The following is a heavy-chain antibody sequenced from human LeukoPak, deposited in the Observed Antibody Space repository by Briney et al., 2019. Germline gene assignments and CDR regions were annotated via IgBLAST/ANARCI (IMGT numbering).Heavy chain of an antibody. CDR3: ATTSEWRMVVFDI. Sequence: GASVKVSCKASGGTFSSYTLSWVRQAPGQGLEWMGGIIPIFGEANYAQKFQDRVTITADKSTNTAYMELSSLRSDDTAVYYCATTSEWRMVVFDIWGQGTMVTVS. CDR2: IIPIFGEA. D-gene: IGHD2-15*01. J-gene: IGHJ3*02. CDR1: GGTFSSYT. V-gene: IGHV1-69*06.